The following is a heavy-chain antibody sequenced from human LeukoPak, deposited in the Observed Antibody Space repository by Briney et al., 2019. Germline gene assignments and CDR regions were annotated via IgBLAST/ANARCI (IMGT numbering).Heavy chain of an antibody. CDR2: ISSDGTKE. CDR3: ARDGYTRYYFDY. D-gene: IGHD5-24*01. Sequence: GGSLRLSCAASEITFSIYAMHWVRQAPGKGLRWVATISSDGTKEDYADSVKGRFTISSDNSKNTLYLQMNSLRAEDTAVYYCARDGYTRYYFDYWGQGTLVTVSS. V-gene: IGHV3-30*03. CDR1: EITFSIYA. J-gene: IGHJ4*02.